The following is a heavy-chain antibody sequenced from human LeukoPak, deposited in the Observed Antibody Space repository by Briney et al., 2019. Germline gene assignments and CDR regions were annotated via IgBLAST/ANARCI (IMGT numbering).Heavy chain of an antibody. D-gene: IGHD2-21*02. CDR1: GFTFSSYA. J-gene: IGHJ4*02. V-gene: IGHV3-23*01. Sequence: GGSLRLSCAASGFTFSSYAMSWVRQAPGKGLEWVSAISGSGGSTYYADSVKGRFTISRDNSKNTLYLQMNSLRAEDTAVYYCEKTKTVVTAIQCDYWGQGTLVTVSS. CDR2: ISGSGGST. CDR3: EKTKTVVTAIQCDY.